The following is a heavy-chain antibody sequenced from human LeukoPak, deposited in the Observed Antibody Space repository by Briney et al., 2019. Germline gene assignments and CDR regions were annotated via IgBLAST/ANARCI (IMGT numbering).Heavy chain of an antibody. Sequence: KSSETLSLTCTVSGGSISSGGYYWSWIRQHPGKGLEWIGYIYYSGSTYSNPSLKSRVTISVDTSKNQFSLKLSSVTAADTAVYYCARGPPDTAMTRRRKGYWFDPWGQGTLVTVSS. CDR2: IYYSGST. V-gene: IGHV4-31*03. CDR1: GGSISSGGYY. J-gene: IGHJ5*02. D-gene: IGHD5-18*01. CDR3: ARGPPDTAMTRRRKGYWFDP.